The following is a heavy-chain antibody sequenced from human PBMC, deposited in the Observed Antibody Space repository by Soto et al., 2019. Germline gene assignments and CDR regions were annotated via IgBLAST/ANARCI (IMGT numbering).Heavy chain of an antibody. J-gene: IGHJ4*02. CDR1: GYTFTDYY. CDR3: ARDWGHYYGSGSFPSPHPSDI. D-gene: IGHD3-10*01. V-gene: IGHV1-2*04. CDR2: INPNSGGT. Sequence: ASVKVSCKASGYTFTDYYLHWVRQAPGQGLEWMGWINPNSGGTHSAQKFQGWVTMTRDTSITTVYMELNNLTSDDTAMYFCARDWGHYYGSGSFPSPHPSDIWGQGT.